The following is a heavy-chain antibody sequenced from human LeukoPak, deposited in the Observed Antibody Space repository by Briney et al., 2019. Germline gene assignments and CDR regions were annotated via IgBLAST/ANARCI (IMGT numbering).Heavy chain of an antibody. CDR2: IDPNSGDT. Sequence: ASVKVSCKASGYTFTAYYIHWVRQAPGQGLEWMGWIDPNSGDTKYVEKFQGRVTMTRDTSFSTAYMALSSLRSDDTAMYYCASSNGYSSGWYLPITDYWGQGTLVTVSS. D-gene: IGHD6-19*01. CDR3: ASSNGYSSGWYLPITDY. J-gene: IGHJ4*02. V-gene: IGHV1-2*02. CDR1: GYTFTAYY.